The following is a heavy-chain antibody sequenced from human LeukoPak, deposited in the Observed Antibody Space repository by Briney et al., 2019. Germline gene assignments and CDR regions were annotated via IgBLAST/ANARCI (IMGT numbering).Heavy chain of an antibody. CDR3: ARTYCSGTSCFMAYFDY. D-gene: IGHD2-2*01. CDR1: GYSISSGYY. Sequence: PSETLSLTCTVSGYSISSGYYWGWIRQPPGKGLEWIGSIYHSGSTYYNPSLKSRVTISVDTSKNQFSLKLSSVTAADTAVYYCARTYCSGTSCFMAYFDYWGQGTLVTVSS. V-gene: IGHV4-38-2*02. CDR2: IYHSGST. J-gene: IGHJ4*02.